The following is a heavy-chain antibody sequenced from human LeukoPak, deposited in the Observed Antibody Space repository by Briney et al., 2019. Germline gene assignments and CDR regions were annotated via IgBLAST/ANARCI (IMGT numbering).Heavy chain of an antibody. V-gene: IGHV3-74*01. CDR2: MNSDGSST. J-gene: IGHJ4*02. CDR1: GFTFSSYW. Sequence: GGSLRLSCEASGFTFSSYWMHWVSQDPGKGLVWVSRMNSDGSSTSHADSVRGRFTISRDNAKNTLYLQMNSLRAEDTAVYYCAREHNTAAAIDYWGQGTLVTVSS. CDR3: AREHNTAAAIDY. D-gene: IGHD6-13*01.